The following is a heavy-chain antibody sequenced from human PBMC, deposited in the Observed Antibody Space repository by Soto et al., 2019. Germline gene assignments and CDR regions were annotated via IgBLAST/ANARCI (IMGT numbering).Heavy chain of an antibody. Sequence: GGSLRLSCAASGFTFRNYWMHWVRQAPGKGLVWVSRIHSDGSSTSYAGSVKGRFTISRDNAKNTLYLQMNSLRAEDTAVYYCAVTDCSGGSCYSGGYYYFGMDVWGQGTTVTVSS. CDR3: AVTDCSGGSCYSGGYYYFGMDV. CDR2: IHSDGSST. CDR1: GFTFRNYW. V-gene: IGHV3-74*01. D-gene: IGHD2-15*01. J-gene: IGHJ6*02.